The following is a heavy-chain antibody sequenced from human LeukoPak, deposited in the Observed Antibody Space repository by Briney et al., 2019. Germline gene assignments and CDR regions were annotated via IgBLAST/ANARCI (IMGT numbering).Heavy chain of an antibody. J-gene: IGHJ5*02. V-gene: IGHV1-8*01. CDR2: MDPNSGNT. Sequence: ASVKVSCKASGYTFTRYDINWVRQATGQGLEWIGWMDPNSGNTGYAQKFQARVTMTRNTSISTAYMELSSLRSEDTAVYYCARGFLYYDLSHWFDPWGQGTLVTVSS. CDR1: GYTFTRYD. D-gene: IGHD3-3*01. CDR3: ARGFLYYDLSHWFDP.